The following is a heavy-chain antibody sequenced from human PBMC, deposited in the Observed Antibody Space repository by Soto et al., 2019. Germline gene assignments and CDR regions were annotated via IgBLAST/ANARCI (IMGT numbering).Heavy chain of an antibody. CDR1: GFNFRNHG. CDR3: VRDLVQHAYSFEY. J-gene: IGHJ4*02. V-gene: IGHV3-33*01. D-gene: IGHD6-13*01. CDR2: IWYDGSSQ. Sequence: QVQLVESGGGVVQPGGSLRVSCAASGFNFRNHGMHWVRQAPGKGLEWVAVIWYDGSSQYYADSVKGRFTISRDNRENTLYLQMNSLRSDDTAIYYCVRDLVQHAYSFEYWGQGTVVSVSS.